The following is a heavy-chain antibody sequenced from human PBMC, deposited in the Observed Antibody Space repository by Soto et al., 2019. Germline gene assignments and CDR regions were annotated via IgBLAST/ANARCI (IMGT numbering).Heavy chain of an antibody. J-gene: IGHJ5*02. D-gene: IGHD6-6*01. CDR2: ISDSGGNT. CDR3: AKSSGMAALDP. Sequence: GGSLRLSCAASGFTFSTYDMSWVRQAPGKGLEWVSVISDSGGNTYYADSVKGRFTISRDNSKNTLHLQMNSLRAEDTAVYYCAKSSGMAALDPWGQGTLVTVSS. CDR1: GFTFSTYD. V-gene: IGHV3-23*01.